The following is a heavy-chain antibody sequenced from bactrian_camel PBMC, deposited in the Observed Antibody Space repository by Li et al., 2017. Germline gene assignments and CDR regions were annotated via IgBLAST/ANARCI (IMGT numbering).Heavy chain of an antibody. V-gene: IGHV3S1*01. CDR2: TYTGGGRT. CDR1: EYDVTINC. CDR3: TRETQWVGYHEFAEY. Sequence: HVQLVESGGGSVQAGGSLRLSCSLSEYDVTINCMGWFRQAPGKEREGVAATYTGGGRTNYADSVKGRFTISRDNAKNTLYLQLNSLTREDSAMYYCTRETQWVGYHEFAEYWGQGTQVTVS. D-gene: IGHD5*01. J-gene: IGHJ4*01.